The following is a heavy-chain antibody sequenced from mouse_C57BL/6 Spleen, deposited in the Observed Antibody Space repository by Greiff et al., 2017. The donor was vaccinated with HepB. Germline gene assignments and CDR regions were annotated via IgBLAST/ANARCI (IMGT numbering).Heavy chain of an antibody. CDR2: FHPYNDDT. CDR1: GYTFTTYP. J-gene: IGHJ2*01. V-gene: IGHV1-47*01. Sequence: QVQLKESGAELVKPGASVKMSCKASGYTFTTYPIEWMKQNHGKSLEWIGNFHPYNDDTKYNEKFKGKATLTVEKSSSTVYLELSRLTSDDSAVYYCARGGGDNYVGRYFDYWGQGTTLTVSS. CDR3: ARGGGDNYVGRYFDY. D-gene: IGHD1-3*01.